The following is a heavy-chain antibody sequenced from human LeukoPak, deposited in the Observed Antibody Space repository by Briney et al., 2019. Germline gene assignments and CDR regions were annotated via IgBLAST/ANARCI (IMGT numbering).Heavy chain of an antibody. V-gene: IGHV3-23*01. CDR1: GFTFSSYA. Sequence: GGSLRLSCAASGFTFSSYAMSWVRQAPGKGLEWVSAISGSGGSTYYADSVKGRFTISRDNSKNTLYLQMNSLRAEDTAVYYCAKGGGRMIVVVITAYFDYGGQGPLVTVSS. CDR3: AKGGGRMIVVVITAYFDY. D-gene: IGHD3-22*01. CDR2: ISGSGGST. J-gene: IGHJ4*02.